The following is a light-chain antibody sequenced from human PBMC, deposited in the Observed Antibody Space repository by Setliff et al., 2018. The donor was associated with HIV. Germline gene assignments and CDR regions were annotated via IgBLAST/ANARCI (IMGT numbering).Light chain of an antibody. CDR1: SSDVGGYNF. Sequence: LTQPPSASGSPGHSVTISCTGTSSDVGGYNFVSWYQHHPGKAPKLMIYEVSKRPSGVPDRFSGSKSGNTASLTVSGLQAEDEADCYCSSYAGSNSYVFGTGTKVTVL. J-gene: IGLJ1*01. CDR2: EVS. V-gene: IGLV2-8*01. CDR3: SSYAGSNSYV.